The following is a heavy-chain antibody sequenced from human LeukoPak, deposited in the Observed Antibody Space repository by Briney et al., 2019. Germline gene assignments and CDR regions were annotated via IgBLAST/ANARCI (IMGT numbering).Heavy chain of an antibody. J-gene: IGHJ5*02. CDR1: GYTFTSYY. Sequence: ASVKVSCKASGYTFTSYYMHWVRQAPGQGLEWMGIINPSGGSTSYAQKFQGRVTMTEDTSTDTAYMELSSLRSEDTAVYYCATDSRITIFGVVSRGWFDPWGQGTLVTVSS. V-gene: IGHV1-46*01. D-gene: IGHD3-3*01. CDR2: INPSGGST. CDR3: ATDSRITIFGVVSRGWFDP.